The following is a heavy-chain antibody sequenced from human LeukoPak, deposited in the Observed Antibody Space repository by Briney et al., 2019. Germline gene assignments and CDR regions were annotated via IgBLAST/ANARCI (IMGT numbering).Heavy chain of an antibody. V-gene: IGHV4-59*12. Sequence: SETLSLTCTVSGGSISSYYWSWIRQPPGKGLEWVTYINNDGDTNYNPSLKSRVTISVDTSKNQFSLKLSSVTAADTAVYYCAIAVEMATTRFDYWGQGTLVTVSS. D-gene: IGHD5-24*01. CDR1: GGSISSYY. CDR3: AIAVEMATTRFDY. CDR2: INNDGDT. J-gene: IGHJ4*02.